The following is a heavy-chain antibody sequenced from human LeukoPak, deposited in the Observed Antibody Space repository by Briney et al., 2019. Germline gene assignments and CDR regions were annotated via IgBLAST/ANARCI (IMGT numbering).Heavy chain of an antibody. CDR3: ARARASGYDFFDY. Sequence: GSLRLSCAASGFTFSSYAMHWVRQAPGKGLEWVAVISYDGSNKYYADSVKGRFTISRDNSKNTLYLQMNSLRAEDTAVYYCARARASGYDFFDYWGQGTLVTVSS. D-gene: IGHD5-12*01. CDR2: ISYDGSNK. CDR1: GFTFSSYA. J-gene: IGHJ4*02. V-gene: IGHV3-30*04.